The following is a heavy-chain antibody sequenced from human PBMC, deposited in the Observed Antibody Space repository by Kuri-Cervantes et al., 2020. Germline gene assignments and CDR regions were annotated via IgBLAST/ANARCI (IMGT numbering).Heavy chain of an antibody. Sequence: GESLKISCAAPGFTFSSYGMHWGRQAPGKGLEWGAVISYGGSNKYYADSVKARFTISRDNSENTLYLQMNSLRAEDTAVYYCARVRWGTPYYYGMDVWGQGTTVTVSS. J-gene: IGHJ6*02. CDR3: ARVRWGTPYYYGMDV. V-gene: IGHV3-30*03. D-gene: IGHD3-16*01. CDR2: ISYGGSNK. CDR1: GFTFSSYG.